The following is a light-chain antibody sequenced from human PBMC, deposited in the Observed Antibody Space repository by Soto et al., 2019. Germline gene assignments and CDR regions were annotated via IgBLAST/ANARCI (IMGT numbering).Light chain of an antibody. V-gene: IGLV2-14*03. CDR1: SSDVGGYNY. CDR2: DVT. Sequence: QSALTQPATVSGSPGQSITISCTGTSSDVGGYNYVAWYQHHPNKAPKLMIYDVTNRPSGVSNRFSASKSGITASLTISGLQADDEADYYCTSYTRSGTLYVFGTGTQLTVL. J-gene: IGLJ1*01. CDR3: TSYTRSGTLYV.